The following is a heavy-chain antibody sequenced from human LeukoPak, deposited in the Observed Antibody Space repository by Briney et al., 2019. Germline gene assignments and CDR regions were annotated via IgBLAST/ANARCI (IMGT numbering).Heavy chain of an antibody. D-gene: IGHD2-2*01. J-gene: IGHJ6*02. CDR2: ISGSGGST. CDR3: AKDGDGYCSSTSCYGGDGVYGMDV. V-gene: IGHV3-23*01. Sequence: PGGSLRLSCAASGFTFSSYAMSWVRQAPGKGLEWVSAISGSGGSTYYADSVKGRFTISRDNSKNTLYLQMNSLRAEDTAVYYCAKDGDGYCSSTSCYGGDGVYGMDVWGQGTMVTVSS. CDR1: GFTFSSYA.